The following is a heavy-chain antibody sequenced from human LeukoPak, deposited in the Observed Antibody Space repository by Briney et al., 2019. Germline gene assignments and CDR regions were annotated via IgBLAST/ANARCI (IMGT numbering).Heavy chain of an antibody. Sequence: GASVKVSCKASGDTFTGYYMHWVRQAPGQGLEWMGWINPNSGGTNYAQKCQGRVTMTRDTSISTAYMELSRLRSDDTAVYYCARTYYYDSSGYPYFDYWGQGTLVTVSS. CDR1: GDTFTGYY. V-gene: IGHV1-2*02. CDR2: INPNSGGT. D-gene: IGHD3-22*01. J-gene: IGHJ4*02. CDR3: ARTYYYDSSGYPYFDY.